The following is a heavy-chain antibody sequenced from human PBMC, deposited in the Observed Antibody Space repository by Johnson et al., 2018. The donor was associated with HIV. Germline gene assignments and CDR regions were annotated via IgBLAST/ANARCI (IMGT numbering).Heavy chain of an antibody. CDR1: GFTFSSYA. V-gene: IGHV3-30*04. CDR2: ISYDGTHK. J-gene: IGHJ3*02. D-gene: IGHD1-26*01. CDR3: ARPLGVGATIGAFDI. Sequence: QVQLVESGGGVVRPGRSLRLSCAASGFTFSSYAMHWVRQAPGKGLEWVAVISYDGTHKYYADSVKGRFTISRDNSKNTLYLQMNSLRAEDTAVYYCARPLGVGATIGAFDIWGQGTMVTVSS.